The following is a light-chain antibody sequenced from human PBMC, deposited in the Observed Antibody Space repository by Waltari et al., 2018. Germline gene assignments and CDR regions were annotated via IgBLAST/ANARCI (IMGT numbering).Light chain of an antibody. CDR1: SSDVGSYNY. V-gene: IGLV2-14*03. J-gene: IGLJ2*01. CDR3: SSYTSSSTYVV. Sequence: QSALTQPASVSGSPGQSITISCTGTSSDVGSYNYVSWYQRHPVKAPKLIIFDVSNRPSGFSNRFSGSKSGDTASLTISGLQAEDEADYYCSSYTSSSTYVVFGGGTKLTVL. CDR2: DVS.